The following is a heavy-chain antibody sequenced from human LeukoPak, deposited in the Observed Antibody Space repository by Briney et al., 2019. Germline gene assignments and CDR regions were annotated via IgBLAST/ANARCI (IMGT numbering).Heavy chain of an antibody. Sequence: ASVKVSCKASGYTFTSYGIRWVRQAPGQGLEWMGWISAYNGNTNYAQKLQGRVTMTTDTSTSTAYMELRRLRSDDTAVYYCARDYYGSGSYYCPFDYWGQGTLVTVSS. J-gene: IGHJ4*02. CDR1: GYTFTSYG. V-gene: IGHV1-18*01. D-gene: IGHD3-10*01. CDR2: ISAYNGNT. CDR3: ARDYYGSGSYYCPFDY.